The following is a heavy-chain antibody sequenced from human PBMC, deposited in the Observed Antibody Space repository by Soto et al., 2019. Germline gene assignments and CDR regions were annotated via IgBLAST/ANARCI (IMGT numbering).Heavy chain of an antibody. D-gene: IGHD3-3*01. CDR3: ASQDFWSAYYKLAFDY. J-gene: IGHJ4*02. Sequence: TSETLSLTCTVSGDSFSNSDYYWGWIRQPPGKGLEWIGSFYSSGSTYYNPSLRSRVTISVDTSQSQFSLKLSSVTAADTAVYYCASQDFWSAYYKLAFDYWGPGTLVTVAS. V-gene: IGHV4-39*01. CDR2: FYSSGST. CDR1: GDSFSNSDYY.